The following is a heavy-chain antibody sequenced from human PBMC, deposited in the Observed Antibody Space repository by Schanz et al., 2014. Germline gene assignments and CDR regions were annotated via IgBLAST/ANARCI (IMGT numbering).Heavy chain of an antibody. D-gene: IGHD3-10*01. J-gene: IGHJ6*02. CDR1: GYTFSSYG. CDR2: ISANNGNT. V-gene: IGHV1-18*04. Sequence: QVQLVQSGAEVKKPGASVKVSCKASGYTFSSYGISWVRQAPGQGLEWMGWISANNGNTNKAQKLQGRVTMTTDTSTSTAYMELRSLRSDDTAVYYCARGAITMLRGVGGLDVWGQGTTVTVSS. CDR3: ARGAITMLRGVGGLDV.